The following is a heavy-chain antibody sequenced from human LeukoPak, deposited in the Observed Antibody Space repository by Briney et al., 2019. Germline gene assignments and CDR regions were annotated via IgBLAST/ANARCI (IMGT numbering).Heavy chain of an antibody. D-gene: IGHD1-26*01. J-gene: IGHJ3*02. CDR3: ARHNDPGHNSGSYYRTFDI. V-gene: IGHV4-39*01. CDR1: GGSISSSSYY. Sequence: PSETLSLTCTVSGGSISSSSYYWGWIRQPPGKGLEWIVSIYYSGSTYYNPSLKSRVTISVDTSKNQFSLKLSSVTAADTAVYYCARHNDPGHNSGSYYRTFDIWGQGTMVTVSS. CDR2: IYYSGST.